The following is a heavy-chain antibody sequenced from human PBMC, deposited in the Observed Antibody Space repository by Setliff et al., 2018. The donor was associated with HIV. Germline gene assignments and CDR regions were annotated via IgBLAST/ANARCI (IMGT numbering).Heavy chain of an antibody. D-gene: IGHD6-19*01. V-gene: IGHV4-4*02. CDR2: ISPSGST. CDR1: GGSISSSNW. CDR3: AKGVAGLQYYYYYMDV. Sequence: SETLSLTCAVSGGSISSSNWWTWIRQPPGKGLERIGEISPSGSTNYNPSLRSRVTISVDTSKNQFSLKLSSVTAADTAVYYCAKGVAGLQYYYYYMDVWGKGTTVTVSS. J-gene: IGHJ6*03.